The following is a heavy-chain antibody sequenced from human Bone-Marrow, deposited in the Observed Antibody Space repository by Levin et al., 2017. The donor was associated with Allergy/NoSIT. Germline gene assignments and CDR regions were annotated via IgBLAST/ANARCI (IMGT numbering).Heavy chain of an antibody. J-gene: IGHJ4*02. CDR1: GFTFSSFS. Sequence: GESLKISCAASGFTFSSFSMNWVRQAPGKGLEWVSSISSSSSYIYYADSVKGRFTISRDNAKNSLYLQMNSLRAEDTAVYYCARGSLKPLYYFDYWGQGTLVTVSS. CDR2: ISSSSSYI. V-gene: IGHV3-21*01. CDR3: ARGSLKPLYYFDY.